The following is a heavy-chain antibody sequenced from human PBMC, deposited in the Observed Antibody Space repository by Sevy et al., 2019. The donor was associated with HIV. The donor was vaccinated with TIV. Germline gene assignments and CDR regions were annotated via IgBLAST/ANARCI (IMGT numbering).Heavy chain of an antibody. D-gene: IGHD6-13*01. CDR2: ISTSGT. CDR3: ARHPWGQLAHFNYYYMDV. CDR1: GASISSYY. J-gene: IGHJ6*03. V-gene: IGHV4-4*07. Sequence: SETLSLTCTVSGASISSYYWSWIRQPAGKGLEWIGRISTSGTNYNPSLKSRATMSLDTSKNQFSLMLSSVTAADTAIYYCARHPWGQLAHFNYYYMDVWGKGTTVTVSS.